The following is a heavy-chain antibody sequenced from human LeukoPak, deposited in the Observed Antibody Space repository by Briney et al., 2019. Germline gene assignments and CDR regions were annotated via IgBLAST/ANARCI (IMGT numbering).Heavy chain of an antibody. J-gene: IGHJ5*02. CDR2: INPSSGGT. CDR3: ARVKRTARDSSSWYVGWFDP. D-gene: IGHD6-13*01. CDR1: GYTFTGYY. Sequence: GASVKVSCKASGYTFTGYYMHWVRQAPGQGLEWMGWINPSSGGTNYAQKFQGRVTMTRDTSISTAYMELSRLRSDDTAVYYCARVKRTARDSSSWYVGWFDPWGQGTLVTVSS. V-gene: IGHV1-2*02.